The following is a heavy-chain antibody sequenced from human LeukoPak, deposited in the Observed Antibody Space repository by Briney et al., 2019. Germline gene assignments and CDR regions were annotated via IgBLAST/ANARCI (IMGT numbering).Heavy chain of an antibody. CDR1: GGSISSGDYY. Sequence: SETLSLTCTVSGGSISSGDYYWSWIRQPPGKGLEWIGYIYYSGSTYYNPSLKSRLTISVDTSKNQFSLKLSSVTAADTAVYYCAGEATETFGGGTLHYWGQGTLVTVSS. D-gene: IGHD3-16*01. CDR3: AGEATETFGGGTLHY. V-gene: IGHV4-30-4*01. CDR2: IYYSGST. J-gene: IGHJ4*02.